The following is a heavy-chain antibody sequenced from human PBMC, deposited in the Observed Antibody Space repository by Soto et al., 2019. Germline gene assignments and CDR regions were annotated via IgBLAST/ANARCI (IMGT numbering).Heavy chain of an antibody. CDR1: GIRLSGMA. Sequence: QVQLVQSGAEVKPPGSSVKVSCKASGIRLSGMAISWVRQAPGQGLEWMGGIIPALNIAKSAQMFQGRVSLNADEPTRTAYVDLTRLTCAYMTVYYCARAGYNYLFLTGSMDVWAQRTTVIVSS. CDR3: ARAGYNYLFLTGSMDV. D-gene: IGHD3-9*01. V-gene: IGHV1-69*01. CDR2: IIPALNIA. J-gene: IGHJ6*02.